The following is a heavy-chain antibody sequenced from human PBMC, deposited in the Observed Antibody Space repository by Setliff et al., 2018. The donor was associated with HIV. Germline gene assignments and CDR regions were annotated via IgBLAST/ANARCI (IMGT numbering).Heavy chain of an antibody. CDR2: IYYSGST. J-gene: IGHJ4*02. CDR3: ARRSGWSEDY. D-gene: IGHD6-19*01. CDR1: GGSIRGHY. Sequence: SETLSLTCTVSGGSIRGHYWSWIRQPPGKGLEWIGTIYYSGSTYYKPSLKSRVTISVDTSKNRFSLKLSSVTAADTAVYYCARRSGWSEDYWGQGTLVTVSS. V-gene: IGHV4-59*11.